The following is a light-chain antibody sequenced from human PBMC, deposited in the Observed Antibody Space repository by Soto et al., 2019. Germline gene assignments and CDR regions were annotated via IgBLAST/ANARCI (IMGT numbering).Light chain of an antibody. V-gene: IGLV2-14*03. Sequence: QSVLTQPASVSGSPGQSITISCTGTSSDVGAYNFVSWYQHHPGKAPNLIIHDVSYRPSGVSDRFSGSKSGNTASLTISGLQAEDEADYYCSSYASSSTLVFGTGTKVTVL. CDR1: SSDVGAYNF. J-gene: IGLJ1*01. CDR3: SSYASSSTLV. CDR2: DVS.